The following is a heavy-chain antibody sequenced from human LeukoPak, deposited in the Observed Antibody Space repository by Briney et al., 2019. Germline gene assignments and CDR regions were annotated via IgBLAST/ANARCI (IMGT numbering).Heavy chain of an antibody. CDR1: GFTFSSYA. Sequence: TGGSLRLSCAASGFTFSSYAMSWVRQAPGKGLEWVSAISGSGGSTYYADSVKGRFTISRDNSKNTLYLQMNSLRAEDTAVYYCAKDSKIPQQPHDYWGQGTLVTVSS. V-gene: IGHV3-23*01. J-gene: IGHJ4*02. D-gene: IGHD6-13*01. CDR2: ISGSGGST. CDR3: AKDSKIPQQPHDY.